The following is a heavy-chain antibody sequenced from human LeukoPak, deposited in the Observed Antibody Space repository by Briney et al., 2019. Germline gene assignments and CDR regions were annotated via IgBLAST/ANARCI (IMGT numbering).Heavy chain of an antibody. CDR2: IIPIFGIA. D-gene: IGHD3-9*01. J-gene: IGHJ6*04. Sequence: GASVKVSCKASGGTFSSYAISWVRQAPGQGLEWMGRIIPIFGIANYAQKFQGRVTITADKSTSTAYMELSSLRSEDTAVYYCARDTRTPGYYKHYYYGMDVWGKGTTVTVSS. CDR3: ARDTRTPGYYKHYYYGMDV. V-gene: IGHV1-69*04. CDR1: GGTFSSYA.